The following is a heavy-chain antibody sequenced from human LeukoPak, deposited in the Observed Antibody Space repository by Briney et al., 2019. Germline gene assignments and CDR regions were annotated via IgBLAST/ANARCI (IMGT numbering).Heavy chain of an antibody. CDR3: AKEAFDSSGSSDY. V-gene: IGHV3-30*18. Sequence: GGSLSLSCAVSGFTFSNYGMHWVRQAPGKGLEWVAVISYDGSNKYYADSVKGRFTISRDSSKNTLYLQMNSLRAEDTAVYYCAKEAFDSSGSSDYWGQGTLVTVSS. CDR1: GFTFSNYG. D-gene: IGHD3-22*01. CDR2: ISYDGSNK. J-gene: IGHJ4*02.